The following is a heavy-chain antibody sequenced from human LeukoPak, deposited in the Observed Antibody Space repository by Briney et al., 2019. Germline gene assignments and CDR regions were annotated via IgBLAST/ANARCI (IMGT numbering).Heavy chain of an antibody. CDR2: TYYRSKWYN. V-gene: IGHV6-1*01. Sequence: SQTLSVTCAISGDSVSNNSAAWNWIRQSPSRGLEWLGRTYYRSKWYNDYAVSVTSRITISPDTSKNQFSLQLKSVTPDDTAVYYCARGRSWGESGFDYWGQGTLVTVSS. CDR1: GDSVSNNSAA. J-gene: IGHJ4*02. D-gene: IGHD6-13*01. CDR3: ARGRSWGESGFDY.